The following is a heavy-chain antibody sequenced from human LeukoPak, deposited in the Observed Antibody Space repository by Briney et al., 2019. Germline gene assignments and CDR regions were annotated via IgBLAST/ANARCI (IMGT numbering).Heavy chain of an antibody. CDR3: ARVAGDSSSWYDY. V-gene: IGHV1-2*02. CDR2: INPNSGGT. Sequence: ASVNVSCKASGYTFTGYYMHWVRQAPGQGLEWMGWINPNSGGTNYAQKFQGRVTMTRDTSISTAYMELSRLRSDDTAVYYCARVAGDSSSWYDYWGQGTLVTVSS. D-gene: IGHD6-13*01. J-gene: IGHJ4*02. CDR1: GYTFTGYY.